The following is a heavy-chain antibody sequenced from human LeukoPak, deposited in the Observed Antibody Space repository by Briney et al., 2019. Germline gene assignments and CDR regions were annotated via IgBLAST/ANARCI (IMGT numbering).Heavy chain of an antibody. CDR2: IKQDGSGE. J-gene: IGHJ4*02. CDR1: GFTFSNHW. Sequence: GGSLRLSCAASGFTFSNHWLSWVRQAPGKGLEWVANIKQDGSGEYYVDSVKGRFTISRDNAKNSLCLQMNSLRAEDTAVYYCARDRPYYYFDYWGQGTLVTVSS. D-gene: IGHD2-21*01. CDR3: ARDRPYYYFDY. V-gene: IGHV3-7*04.